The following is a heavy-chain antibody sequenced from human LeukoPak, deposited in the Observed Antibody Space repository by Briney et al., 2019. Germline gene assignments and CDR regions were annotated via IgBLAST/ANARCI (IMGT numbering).Heavy chain of an antibody. CDR2: MNPNSYNT. Sequence: GASVKVSCKASGYTFTSYDINWVRQATGQGLEWMGWMNPNSYNTGYAQKFQGRVTMTRDTSTSTVYMELSSLRSEDTAVYYCARDRTNYYGSGSYFPTANWFDPWGQGTLVTVSS. CDR3: ARDRTNYYGSGSYFPTANWFDP. D-gene: IGHD3-10*01. V-gene: IGHV1-8*02. CDR1: GYTFTSYD. J-gene: IGHJ5*02.